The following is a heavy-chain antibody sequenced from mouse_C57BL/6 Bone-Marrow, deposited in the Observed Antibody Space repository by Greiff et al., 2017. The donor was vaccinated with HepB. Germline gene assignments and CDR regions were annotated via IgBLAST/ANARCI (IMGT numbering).Heavy chain of an antibody. J-gene: IGHJ2*01. D-gene: IGHD5-1*01. V-gene: IGHV14-4*01. CDR3: TTYLTDY. Sequence: EVQLQQPGAELVKPGASVKLSCKASGYTFTSYWMHWVKQRPEQGLEWIGWIDPENGDTEYASKFQGKATITADTSSNTAYLQLSSLTSEDTAVYYWTTYLTDYWGQGTTLTVSS. CDR2: IDPENGDT. CDR1: GYTFTSYW.